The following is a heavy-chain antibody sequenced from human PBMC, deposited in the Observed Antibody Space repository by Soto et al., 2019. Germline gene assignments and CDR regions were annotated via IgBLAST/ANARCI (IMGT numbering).Heavy chain of an antibody. D-gene: IGHD1-26*01. CDR2: IRGSGDST. Sequence: EVQLLESGGCLVQPGWSLRLSCAASGFTVSSYAMSWVRQAPGKGLAWVSAIRGSGDSTYYADSVKGRFTNSRDNSKNTMYRQMNSLRAEDTAVYYCATGSVGAIDAFDIWGQGTMVTVSS. CDR1: GFTVSSYA. CDR3: ATGSVGAIDAFDI. V-gene: IGHV3-23*01. J-gene: IGHJ3*02.